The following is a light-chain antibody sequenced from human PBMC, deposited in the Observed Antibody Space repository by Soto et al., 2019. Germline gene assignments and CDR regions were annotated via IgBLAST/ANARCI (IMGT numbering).Light chain of an antibody. V-gene: IGKV3-11*01. CDR3: QQRSNWPPIT. CDR1: QSVSSY. CDR2: DAS. Sequence: EIVLTQSPATLSLSPGERATLSCRASQSVSSYLAWYQQKPGQAPRLLIYDASNRATSIPARFSGSGSATAFTLTISSLEHEDFAVYYCQQRSNWPPITFGQGTRLEIK. J-gene: IGKJ5*01.